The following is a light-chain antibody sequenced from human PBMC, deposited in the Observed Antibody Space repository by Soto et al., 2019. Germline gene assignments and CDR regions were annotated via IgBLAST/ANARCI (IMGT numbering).Light chain of an antibody. J-gene: IGKJ5*01. CDR1: QDISNF. V-gene: IGKV1-17*03. CDR2: SAN. Sequence: DIQMTQSPSDTSACVGDRVSITCLASQDISNFLVWFQQRPGKVPKRLMYSANRLESGVPSRFSGSESGTEFTLTISSLQPEDFAVYYCQQYGSAPITFGQGTRLEIK. CDR3: QQYGSAPIT.